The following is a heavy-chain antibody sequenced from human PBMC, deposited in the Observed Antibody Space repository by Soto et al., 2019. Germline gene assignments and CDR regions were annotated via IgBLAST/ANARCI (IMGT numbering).Heavy chain of an antibody. J-gene: IGHJ5*02. Sequence: QVQLQESGPGLVKPFQTLSLTCTISGGSISSGGYYWSWIRQHPGKGLEWIGYIYYSGSTYYNPSLESRVTISIDTSKNQFSLKLSSVAAADTAVYYCARRRSGGSCYEETGCWFDPWGQGTLVTVSS. CDR3: ARRRSGGSCYEETGCWFDP. V-gene: IGHV4-31*03. CDR1: GGSISSGGYY. D-gene: IGHD2-15*01. CDR2: IYYSGST.